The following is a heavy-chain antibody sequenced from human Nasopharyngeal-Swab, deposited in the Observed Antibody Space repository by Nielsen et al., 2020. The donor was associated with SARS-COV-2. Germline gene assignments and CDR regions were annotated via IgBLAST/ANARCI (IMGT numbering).Heavy chain of an antibody. CDR3: ARDATGDEYFDY. CDR1: ANTFTGSY. V-gene: IGHV1-2*02. J-gene: IGHJ4*02. Sequence: SVKVSCKASANTFTGSYIHWVRQAPGQGLEWMGWMNPKSGVTSYAQKFQGRVTMTWDTSTSTAYMELSRLRSDDTAVYYCARDATGDEYFDYWGQGTLVTVSS. D-gene: IGHD7-27*01. CDR2: MNPKSGVT.